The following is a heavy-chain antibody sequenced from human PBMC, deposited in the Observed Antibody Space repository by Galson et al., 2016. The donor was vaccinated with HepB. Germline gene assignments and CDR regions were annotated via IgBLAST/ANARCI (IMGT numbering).Heavy chain of an antibody. Sequence: SLRLSCAASVFNCSDYHMTCIHHAPGKGLEWVSSVTGASSYLYYTASVKGHFFTSRDNAKNSLFLQMHSLRADDTAVYYRASDTGNGWYSDVDSWGQGTLVTVSS. CDR2: VTGASSYL. V-gene: IGHV3-11*06. J-gene: IGHJ4*02. CDR3: ASDTGNGWYSDVDS. D-gene: IGHD6-19*01. CDR1: VFNCSDYH.